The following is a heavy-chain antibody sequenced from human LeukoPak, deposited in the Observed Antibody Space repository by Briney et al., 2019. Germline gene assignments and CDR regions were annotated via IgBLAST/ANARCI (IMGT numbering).Heavy chain of an antibody. CDR3: ARVVQQLANNAFDI. D-gene: IGHD6-13*01. J-gene: IGHJ3*02. V-gene: IGHV3-33*08. Sequence: GGSLGPSCAAFGFTFSSYGMHWVRQVPGKGLEWVAVIWYDGSNKYYADSVKGRFTISRDNSKNTLYLQMNSLRAEDTAVYYCARVVQQLANNAFDIWGQGTMVTVSS. CDR2: IWYDGSNK. CDR1: GFTFSSYG.